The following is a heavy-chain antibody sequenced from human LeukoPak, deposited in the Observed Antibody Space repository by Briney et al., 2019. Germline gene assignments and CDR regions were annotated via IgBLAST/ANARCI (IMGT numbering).Heavy chain of an antibody. V-gene: IGHV4-34*01. CDR3: ARRSSTTVTTRYYYMDV. D-gene: IGHD4-11*01. CDR2: INHSGST. CDR1: GGSFSGYY. Sequence: SETLSLTCAVYGGSFSGYYWSWIRQPPGKGLEWIGEINHSGSTNYNPSLKSRVTISVDTSKNQFSLKLSSVTAADTAVYYCARRSSTTVTTRYYYMDVWGKGTTVTVSS. J-gene: IGHJ6*03.